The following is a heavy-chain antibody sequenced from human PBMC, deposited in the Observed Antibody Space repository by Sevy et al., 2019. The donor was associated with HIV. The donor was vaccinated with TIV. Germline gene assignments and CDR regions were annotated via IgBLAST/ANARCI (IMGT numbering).Heavy chain of an antibody. CDR3: ARKYYDILTGYYRFDP. J-gene: IGHJ5*02. CDR2: IYPGDSDT. Sequence: GESLKIPCKGSGYSFTSYWIARVRQMPGKGLEWMGIIYPGDSDTRYSPSFQGQVTISADKSISTAYLQWSSLKASDTAMYYCARKYYDILTGYYRFDPWGQGTLVTVSS. D-gene: IGHD3-9*01. V-gene: IGHV5-51*01. CDR1: GYSFTSYW.